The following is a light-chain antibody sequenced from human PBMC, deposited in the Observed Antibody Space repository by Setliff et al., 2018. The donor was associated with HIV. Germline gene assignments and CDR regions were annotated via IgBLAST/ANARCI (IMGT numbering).Light chain of an antibody. CDR2: EVT. Sequence: QSVLIQPPSVSGSPGQSVTFSCTGTSSDVGNYNLVSWYQHHPGKAPKLMLYEVTKRPSGISDRFSGSKSGDTASLTISGLQAEDEADYYCCSYAGSRTFYVFGTGTKGTVL. CDR3: CSYAGSRTFYV. J-gene: IGLJ1*01. V-gene: IGLV2-23*02. CDR1: SSDVGNYNL.